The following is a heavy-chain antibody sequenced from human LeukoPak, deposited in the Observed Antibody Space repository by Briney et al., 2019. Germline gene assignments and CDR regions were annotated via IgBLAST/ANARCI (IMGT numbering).Heavy chain of an antibody. V-gene: IGHV1-2*02. CDR1: GYTFTGYY. J-gene: IGHJ4*02. CDR3: AREHYDSSGYPIEDIVYYFDY. Sequence: GASVKVSCKASGYTFTGYYMHWVRQAPGQGLEWMGWINPNSGGTNYAQKFQGRVTMTRDTSISTAYMELSRLRSDDTAVYYCAREHYDSSGYPIEDIVYYFDYWGQGTLVTVSS. CDR2: INPNSGGT. D-gene: IGHD3-22*01.